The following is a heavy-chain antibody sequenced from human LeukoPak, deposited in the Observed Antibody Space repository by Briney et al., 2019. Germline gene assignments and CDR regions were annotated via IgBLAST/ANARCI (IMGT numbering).Heavy chain of an antibody. CDR1: GYTFISYY. D-gene: IGHD3-22*01. V-gene: IGHV1-46*01. CDR2: INPRGGST. CDR3: ARAYYHDSSGYHFPVDF. J-gene: IGHJ4*02. Sequence: WASVKVSCTASGYTFISYYMHWVRQAPGQGLEWMGLINPRGGSTNYEQKFQGRVTMTRDMSTSTVYMELSSLRSEDTAVYYCARAYYHDSSGYHFPVDFWGQGTLVTVSS.